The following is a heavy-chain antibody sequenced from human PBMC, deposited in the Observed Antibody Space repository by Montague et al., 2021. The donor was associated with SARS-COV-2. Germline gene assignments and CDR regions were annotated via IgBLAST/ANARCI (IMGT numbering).Heavy chain of an antibody. J-gene: IGHJ4*02. CDR1: TEAFNGYY. CDR2: VSHPGSA. CDR3: ARGVYNRVRVVVSHRYYFDY. D-gene: IGHD5-24*01. V-gene: IGHV4-34*01. Sequence: SETLSLTCAVYTEAFNGYYWTWIRQPPGKGLEWIGEVSHPGSAKYNPSLKSRVTISVGTYRKQVSLTLTSVTAGDTATYYCARGVYNRVRVVVSHRYYFDYWGQGSMVAVSA.